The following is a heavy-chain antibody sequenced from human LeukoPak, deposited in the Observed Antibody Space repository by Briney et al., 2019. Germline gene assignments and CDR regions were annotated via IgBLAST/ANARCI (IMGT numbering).Heavy chain of an antibody. J-gene: IGHJ3*01. CDR3: VRGWGSNVYASAFDV. Sequence: GGSLRLSCAASGFTFSSYAMHWVRQAPGKGLEWVAVISYDGSNKYYAGSVKGRFTISRDNSKNTLYLQMNSLRAEDTAVYFCVRGWGSNVYASAFDVWGQGTMVTVSS. CDR2: ISYDGSNK. D-gene: IGHD3-16*01. V-gene: IGHV3-30-3*01. CDR1: GFTFSSYA.